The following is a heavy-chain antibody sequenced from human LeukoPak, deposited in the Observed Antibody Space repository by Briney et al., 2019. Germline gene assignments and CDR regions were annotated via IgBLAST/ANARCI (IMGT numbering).Heavy chain of an antibody. CDR3: ARVLTWLDNFDY. Sequence: SETLSLTCTVSGGSISSYYWSWIRQPAGQGLEWIGRIYTGGSTNYNPSLKSRVTMSVDTSKNQFSLKVNSVTAADTAVYYCARVLTWLDNFDYWGQGTLVTVSS. J-gene: IGHJ4*02. CDR2: IYTGGST. CDR1: GGSISSYY. V-gene: IGHV4-4*07. D-gene: IGHD6-19*01.